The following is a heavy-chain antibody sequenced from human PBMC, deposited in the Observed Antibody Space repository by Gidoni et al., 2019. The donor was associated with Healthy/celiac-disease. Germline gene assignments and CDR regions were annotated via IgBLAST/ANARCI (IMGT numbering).Heavy chain of an antibody. CDR2: INHSGST. V-gene: IGHV4-34*01. CDR1: GWSFSGYY. J-gene: IGHJ6*03. D-gene: IGHD3-3*02. Sequence: QVQLQQWGAGLLKPSETLSLTCAVYGWSFSGYYWRWIRQPPGKGLEWIGEINHSGSTNYNPSLKSRVTISVDTSKNQFSLKLSSVTAADTAVYYCARALTFPTYYYYYYYMDVWGKGTTVTVSS. CDR3: ARALTFPTYYYYYYYMDV.